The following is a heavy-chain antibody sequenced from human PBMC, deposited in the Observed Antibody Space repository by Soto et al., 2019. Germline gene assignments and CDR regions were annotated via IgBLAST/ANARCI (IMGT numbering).Heavy chain of an antibody. CDR1: GFIFRSYA. CDR3: VRDDRWAFDI. CDR2: ISVGSGSI. J-gene: IGHJ3*02. V-gene: IGHV3-48*01. D-gene: IGHD3-22*01. Sequence: ELQLVESGGGLVQPGGSLRVSCAASGFIFRSYAFNWIRQAPGKGLEWVSYISVGSGSIFYADSVKGRFTISRDDGKNPLYLQMNTLRGEDTAVYYCVRDDRWAFDIWGQGTMVTVSS.